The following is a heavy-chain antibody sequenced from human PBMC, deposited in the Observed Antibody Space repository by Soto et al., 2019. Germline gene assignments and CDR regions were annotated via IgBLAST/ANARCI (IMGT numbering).Heavy chain of an antibody. Sequence: EIQLVESGGGSVQPGGSLRLSCVASGFTFSDYYMHWVRQAPGKGLEWVARVKHRPKNYDTEYAAPVTGRFIISRDNSQNSMLLQRNSLKAEDTAVYYCVRNARGWFASWGQGTLVTASS. CDR3: VRNARGWFAS. CDR2: VKHRPKNYDT. V-gene: IGHV3-72*01. CDR1: GFTFSDYY. D-gene: IGHD3-16*01. J-gene: IGHJ5*01.